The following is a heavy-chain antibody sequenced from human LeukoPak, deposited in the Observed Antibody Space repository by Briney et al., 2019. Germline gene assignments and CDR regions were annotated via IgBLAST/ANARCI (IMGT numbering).Heavy chain of an antibody. V-gene: IGHV4-30-4*01. Sequence: PSQTLSLTCTVSGGSISSGDYYWSWIRQPPGKGLEWIGYIYYSGSTYYNPSLKSRVTISVDTSKNQFSLKLSSVTAADTAVYYCARGRGGSCYPVCDYYYGMDVWGQGTTVTVSS. D-gene: IGHD2-15*01. J-gene: IGHJ6*02. CDR3: ARGRGGSCYPVCDYYYGMDV. CDR2: IYYSGST. CDR1: GGSISSGDYY.